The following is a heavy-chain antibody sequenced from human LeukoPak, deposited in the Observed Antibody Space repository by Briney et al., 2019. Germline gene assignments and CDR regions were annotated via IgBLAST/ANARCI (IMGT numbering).Heavy chain of an antibody. D-gene: IGHD1-1*01. CDR1: GYTFTSFD. CDR2: MNYNSGNT. CDR3: ARVKYNWNDIFENWFDP. Sequence: ASVKVSCKASGYTFTSFDINWVRQATGQGLEWMGWMNYNSGNTGYAQKFQGRVVMTRNISISTAYMELSSLRSEDSAVYYCARVKYNWNDIFENWFDPWGQGTLVTVSS. V-gene: IGHV1-8*01. J-gene: IGHJ5*02.